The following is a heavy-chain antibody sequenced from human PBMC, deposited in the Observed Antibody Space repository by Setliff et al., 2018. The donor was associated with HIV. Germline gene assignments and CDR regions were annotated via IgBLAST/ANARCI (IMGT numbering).Heavy chain of an antibody. J-gene: IGHJ3*01. CDR2: ISPDNGAA. V-gene: IGHV1-2*06. CDR3: ARPRVFDSFDV. Sequence: ASVTVSCQAIGYMILGYKMSWVRQAPGQALEWIGRISPDNGAAEYAPKFQGRVRMTLDTSISTAYLEIPRLTSDDAAVYYCARPRVFDSFDVWGQGTLVTVSS. CDR1: GYMILGYK.